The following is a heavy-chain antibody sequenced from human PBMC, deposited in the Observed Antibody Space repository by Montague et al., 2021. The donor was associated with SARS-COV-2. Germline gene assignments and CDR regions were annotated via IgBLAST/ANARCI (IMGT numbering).Heavy chain of an antibody. J-gene: IGHJ4*02. CDR3: ARDVGKGVSGYENGGGFDY. CDR1: GGSISSSNYF. Sequence: SETLSLTCTVSGGSISSSNYFWGWIRQPPGKGLEWIGSIYFGGGAYYNPSLKSRVTISVDTSKNHFSLKLTSVTAADTAVYYCARDVGKGVSGYENGGGFDYWGQGTPVTVSS. CDR2: IYFGGGA. V-gene: IGHV4-39*07. D-gene: IGHD5-12*01.